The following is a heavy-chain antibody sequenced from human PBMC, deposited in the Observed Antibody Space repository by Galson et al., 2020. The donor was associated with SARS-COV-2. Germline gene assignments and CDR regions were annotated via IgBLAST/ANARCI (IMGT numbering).Heavy chain of an antibody. CDR3: ATALGTSSGRSAWFEN. Sequence: ASVKVSCKKTSGYTVPTYGITWVRQAPGQGLEWLGWVRMYNGEVKYAEKFQGRVTMTTDASTDTAYMELGSLRSDDTAVYYCATALGTSSGRSAWFENWGEGALVNVSS. J-gene: IGHJ4*02. D-gene: IGHD7-27*01. CDR2: VRMYNGEV. CDR1: GYTVPTYG. V-gene: IGHV1-18*01.